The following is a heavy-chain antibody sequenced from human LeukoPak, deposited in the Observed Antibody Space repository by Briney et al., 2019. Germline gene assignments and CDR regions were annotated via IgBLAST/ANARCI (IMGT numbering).Heavy chain of an antibody. V-gene: IGHV1-46*01. CDR2: INPSGGST. Sequence: ASVKVSCKASGYTFTSYYMHWVRQAPGQGLEWMRIINPSGGSTSYAQKFQGRVTMTRDMSTSTVYMELSSLRSEDTAVYYCARGTTGTRFYMDVWGKGTTVTVSS. CDR1: GYTFTSYY. D-gene: IGHD1-1*01. CDR3: ARGTTGTRFYMDV. J-gene: IGHJ6*03.